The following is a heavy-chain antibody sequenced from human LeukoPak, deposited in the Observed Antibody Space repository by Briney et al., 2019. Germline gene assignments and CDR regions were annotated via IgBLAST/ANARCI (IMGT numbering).Heavy chain of an antibody. J-gene: IGHJ6*03. CDR1: GFTISSYS. V-gene: IGHV3-66*01. D-gene: IGHD3-22*01. CDR3: ASDSSGYYYGGFYYYMDV. Sequence: GGSLRLSCAASGFTISSYSMNWVRQAPGKGLEWVSVIYSGGSTYYADSVKGRFTISRDNSKNTLYLQMNSLRAEDTAVYYCASDSSGYYYGGFYYYMDVWGKGTTVTVSS. CDR2: IYSGGST.